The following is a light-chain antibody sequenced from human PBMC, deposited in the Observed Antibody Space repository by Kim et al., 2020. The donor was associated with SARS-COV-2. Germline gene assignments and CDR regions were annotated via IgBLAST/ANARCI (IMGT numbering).Light chain of an antibody. CDR3: QQYYTYST. J-gene: IGKJ1*01. CDR1: QSINTR. Sequence: DIQMTQSPSTLSASVGDRVTITCRASQSINTRLAWYQQKSGKAPNLLIFDASSMRSGVPSRFSGSGSETEFTITISSLQPDDFATYYCQQYYTYSTFGQGTKVDIK. V-gene: IGKV1-5*01. CDR2: DAS.